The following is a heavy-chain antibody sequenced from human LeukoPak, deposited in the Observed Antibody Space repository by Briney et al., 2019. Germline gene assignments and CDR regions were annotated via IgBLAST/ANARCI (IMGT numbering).Heavy chain of an antibody. CDR1: GGSFSGYY. J-gene: IGHJ4*02. D-gene: IGHD3-16*02. CDR3: ARAYYDYVWGSYRYSVAVNDY. V-gene: IGHV4-34*01. CDR2: INHSGST. Sequence: TSETLSLTCAVYGGSFSGYYWSWIRQPPGKGLEWVGEINHSGSTNYNPYLKRRVTISVDTSKNQFSLKLSSVTAADTAVYYCARAYYDYVWGSYRYSVAVNDYWGEGTLVSVSS.